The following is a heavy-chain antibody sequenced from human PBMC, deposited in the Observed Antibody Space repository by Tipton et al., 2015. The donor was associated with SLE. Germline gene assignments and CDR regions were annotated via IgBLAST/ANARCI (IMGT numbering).Heavy chain of an antibody. CDR3: ARSVVGADVYHYGMDV. CDR1: GGSFSGYY. V-gene: IGHV4-34*01. CDR2: INHSGST. J-gene: IGHJ6*02. D-gene: IGHD1-26*01. Sequence: TLSLTCAVYGGSFSGYYWSWIRQPPGKGLEWIGEINHSGSTNYNPSLKSRVTISVDTSKNQFSLKLSSVTAADTAVYYCARSVVGADVYHYGMDVWGQGTTVTVSS.